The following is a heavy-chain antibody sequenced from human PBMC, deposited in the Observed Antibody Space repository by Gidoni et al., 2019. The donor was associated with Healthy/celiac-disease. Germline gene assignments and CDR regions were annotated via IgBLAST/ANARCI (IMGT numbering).Heavy chain of an antibody. CDR2: ISYDGSNK. V-gene: IGHV3-30-3*01. J-gene: IGHJ4*02. D-gene: IGHD3-22*01. Sequence: QVQLVESGGGVVQPGRSLRLSCAASGFTFSSYAMHWVRQAPGKGLEWVAVISYDGSNKDYADSVKGRFTISRDNSKNTLYLQMNSLRAEDTAVYYCARDNLPNHYYDSSGYYQDYWGQGTLVTVSS. CDR3: ARDNLPNHYYDSSGYYQDY. CDR1: GFTFSSYA.